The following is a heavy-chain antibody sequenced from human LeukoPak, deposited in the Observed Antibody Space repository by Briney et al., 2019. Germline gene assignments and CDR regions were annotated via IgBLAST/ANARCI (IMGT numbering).Heavy chain of an antibody. J-gene: IGHJ1*01. V-gene: IGHV1-2*02. D-gene: IGHD3-10*01. CDR3: ARDRITMVRGVISLYFQH. CDR2: INPHSGDT. Sequence: GASVRVSCKTSGYSFTGYYMHWVRQAPGQGLEWMGWINPHSGDTVYAQKFQGRVTMTRDTSISTAYMELSRLRSDDTAVYYCARDRITMVRGVISLYFQHWGQGTLVTVSS. CDR1: GYSFTGYY.